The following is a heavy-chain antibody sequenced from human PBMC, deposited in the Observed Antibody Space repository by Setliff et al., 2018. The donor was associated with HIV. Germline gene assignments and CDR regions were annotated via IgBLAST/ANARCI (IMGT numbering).Heavy chain of an antibody. V-gene: IGHV4-34*12. Sequence: LSLTCAVYGGSFSGYYWSWVRQPPGKGLKWIGEIIPSGSTNYNPSLKSRVTISVDTSKNQFSLKLSSVTAADTAVYYCARRSGWSLDYWGQGTLVTVSS. J-gene: IGHJ4*02. CDR3: ARRSGWSLDY. CDR2: IIPSGST. D-gene: IGHD6-19*01. CDR1: GGSFSGYY.